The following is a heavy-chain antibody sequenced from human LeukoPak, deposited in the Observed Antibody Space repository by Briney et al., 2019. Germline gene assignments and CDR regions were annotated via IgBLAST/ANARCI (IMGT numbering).Heavy chain of an antibody. D-gene: IGHD3-22*01. Sequence: PSETLSLTCTVSGGSISTYYWSWIRQPPGKGLEWIGYIYYSGSTNYNPSLKSRVTISVDTSKNQSSLKLSSVTAADTAVYYCAREGNYDSSGYYDYWGQGTLVTVSS. J-gene: IGHJ4*02. CDR2: IYYSGST. CDR3: AREGNYDSSGYYDY. CDR1: GGSISTYY. V-gene: IGHV4-59*01.